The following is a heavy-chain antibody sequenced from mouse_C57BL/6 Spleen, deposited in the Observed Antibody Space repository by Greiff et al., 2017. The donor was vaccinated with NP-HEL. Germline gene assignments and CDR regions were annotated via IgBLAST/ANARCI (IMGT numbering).Heavy chain of an antibody. Sequence: QVTLKECGPGILQPSQTLSLTCSFSGFSLSTFGMGVGWIRQPSGKGLEWLAHIWWDDDKYYNPALKSRLTISKDTSKNQVFLKIANVDTADTATYYCARIVYGSSLWYFDVWGTGTTVTVSS. CDR2: IWWDDDK. CDR3: ARIVYGSSLWYFDV. CDR1: GFSLSTFGMG. J-gene: IGHJ1*03. D-gene: IGHD1-1*01. V-gene: IGHV8-8*01.